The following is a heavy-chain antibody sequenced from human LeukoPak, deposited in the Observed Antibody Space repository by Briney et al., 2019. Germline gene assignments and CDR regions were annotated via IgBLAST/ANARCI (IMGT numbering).Heavy chain of an antibody. Sequence: GGSLRLSCAASGFTFSSYWMSWVRQAPGKGLEWVANIKQDGSEKYYVDSVKGRFTISRDNAKNSLYLQMNSLRAEDTAVYYCASQNNYYDSSGYYNRTDAFDIWGQGTMVTVSS. CDR1: GFTFSSYW. CDR2: IKQDGSEK. J-gene: IGHJ3*02. CDR3: ASQNNYYDSSGYYNRTDAFDI. V-gene: IGHV3-7*01. D-gene: IGHD3-22*01.